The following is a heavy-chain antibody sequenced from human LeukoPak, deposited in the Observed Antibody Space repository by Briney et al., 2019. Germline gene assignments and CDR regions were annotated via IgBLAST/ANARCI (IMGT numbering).Heavy chain of an antibody. J-gene: IGHJ4*02. V-gene: IGHV3-33*08. Sequence: QTGGPLRLSCAASEFTFSSYSMNWVRQAPGKGLEWVAIIRFDGSNIHYADSVKGRFTISRDNSKNTLYLQMNSLRAEDTAVYYCVRDGVGATTYFGYFDHWGQGNLVTVSS. CDR2: IRFDGSNI. D-gene: IGHD1-26*01. CDR3: VRDGVGATTYFGYFDH. CDR1: EFTFSSYS.